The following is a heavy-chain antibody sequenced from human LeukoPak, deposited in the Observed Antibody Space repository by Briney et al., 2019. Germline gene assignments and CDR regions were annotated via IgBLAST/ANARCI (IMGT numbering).Heavy chain of an antibody. CDR2: VSGSGGST. Sequence: PEGSLRLSCAASGFTFSSNAMSWVRQAPGKGLEWVSTVSGSGGSTYYADSVKGRFTISRENSKNTLYLQMNSLRAEDTAVYYCARGKGHDTSSTDYWGQGTLVTVSS. D-gene: IGHD3-10*01. J-gene: IGHJ4*02. CDR1: GFTFSSNA. CDR3: ARGKGHDTSSTDY. V-gene: IGHV3-23*01.